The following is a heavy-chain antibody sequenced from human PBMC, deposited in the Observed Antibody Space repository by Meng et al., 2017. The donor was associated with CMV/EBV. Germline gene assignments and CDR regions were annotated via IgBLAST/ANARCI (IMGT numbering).Heavy chain of an antibody. CDR2: IYWDDDK. D-gene: IGHD6-13*01. CDR1: GFSLSTSGVG. V-gene: IGHV2-5*02. CDR3: ARIAAAGRFDY. J-gene: IGHJ4*02. Sequence: QIPLQELGPTLVKPTQTLTLTGTFSGFSLSTSGVGVGWIRQPPGKALEWLALIYWDDDKRYSPSLKSRLTITKDTSKNQVVLTMTNMDPVDTATYYCARIAAAGRFDYWGQGTLVTVSS.